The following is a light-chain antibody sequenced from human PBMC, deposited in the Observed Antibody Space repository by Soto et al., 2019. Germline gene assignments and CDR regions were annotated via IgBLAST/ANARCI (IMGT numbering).Light chain of an antibody. V-gene: IGKV1-5*03. CDR1: QSINSW. Sequence: DIQMTQSPSTLSASVGDRVTITCRASQSINSWLAWYQQKPRKAPKLLIYKASSLQSGVPSRFSGSGSGTEFTLTISSLQPDDFATYYCQQYTTYPYTFGQGTKLEIK. CDR2: KAS. CDR3: QQYTTYPYT. J-gene: IGKJ2*01.